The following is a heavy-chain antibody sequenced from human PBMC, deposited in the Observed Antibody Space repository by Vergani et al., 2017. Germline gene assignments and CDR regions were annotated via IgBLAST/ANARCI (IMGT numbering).Heavy chain of an antibody. CDR1: GFTFSSYA. D-gene: IGHD2-2*02. J-gene: IGHJ6*02. CDR3: ARDQGNFGYKGLDV. Sequence: EVQLLESGGGLVQPGGSLRLSCAASGFTFSSYAMSWVRQAPGKGLEWVSAISGSGGSTYYADSVQGRFTISRDNSKNTLYLQMNSLRAEDTAVYYCARDQGNFGYKGLDVWGQGTTVTVSS. CDR2: ISGSGGST. V-gene: IGHV3-23*01.